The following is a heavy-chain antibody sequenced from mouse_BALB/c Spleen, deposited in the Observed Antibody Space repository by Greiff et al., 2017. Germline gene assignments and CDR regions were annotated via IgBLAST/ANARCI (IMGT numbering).Heavy chain of an antibody. J-gene: IGHJ1*01. CDR3: ARGAMIKGYFDV. CDR1: GFTFSDYY. Sequence: EVMLVESGGGLVKPGGSLKLSCAASGFTFSDYYMYWVRQTPEKRLEWVATISDGGSYTYYPDSVKGRFTISRDNAKNNLYLQMSSLKSEDTAMYYCARGAMIKGYFDVWGAGTTVTVSS. CDR2: ISDGGSYT. D-gene: IGHD2-4*01. V-gene: IGHV5-4*02.